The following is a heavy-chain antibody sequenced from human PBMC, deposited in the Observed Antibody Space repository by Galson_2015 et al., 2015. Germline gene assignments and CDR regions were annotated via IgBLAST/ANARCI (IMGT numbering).Heavy chain of an antibody. Sequence: SLRLSCAASGFTFSSYWMSWVRQAPGKGLEWVANIKQDGSEKYYVDSVEGRFTISRDNAKNSLYLQMNSLRAEDTAVYYCARDQWDYDFWSGSDVWGQGTTVTVSS. D-gene: IGHD3-3*01. CDR3: ARDQWDYDFWSGSDV. CDR2: IKQDGSEK. CDR1: GFTFSSYW. V-gene: IGHV3-7*01. J-gene: IGHJ6*02.